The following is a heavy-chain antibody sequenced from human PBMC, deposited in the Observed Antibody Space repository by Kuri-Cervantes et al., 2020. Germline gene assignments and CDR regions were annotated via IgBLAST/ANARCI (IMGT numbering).Heavy chain of an antibody. V-gene: IGHV3-11*04. CDR1: GFTFSDYY. D-gene: IGHD6-13*01. CDR2: ISSSGSTI. CDR3: ARDHAAAGRLNWFDP. Sequence: GESLKISCAASGFTFSDYYMSWIRQAPGKGLEWVSYISSSGSTIYYADSVKGRFTISRDNAKNSLYLQMNSLRAEDTAVYYCARDHAAAGRLNWFDPWGQGTLVTVSS. J-gene: IGHJ5*02.